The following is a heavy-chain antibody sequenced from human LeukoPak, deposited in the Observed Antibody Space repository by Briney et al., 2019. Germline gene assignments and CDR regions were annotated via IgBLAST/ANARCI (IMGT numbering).Heavy chain of an antibody. CDR2: IYWDDDK. CDR1: GVSPRPRGVG. D-gene: IGHD6-19*01. V-gene: IGHV2-5*02. CDR3: AHRDYSSGRIY. J-gene: IGHJ4*02. Sequence: AGPKLVKTTQNPPLTCTFSGVSPRPRGVGGGWVRPPPRKALEWLALIYWDDDKRYSPSLKSRLTITKDTSKNQVVLTMTNMDPVDTATYYCAHRDYSSGRIYWGQGTLVTVSS.